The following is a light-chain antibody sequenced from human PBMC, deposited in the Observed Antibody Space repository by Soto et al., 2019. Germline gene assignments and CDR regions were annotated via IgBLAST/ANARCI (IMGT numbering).Light chain of an antibody. CDR2: DVS. CDR1: QRVSGW. CDR3: QQYESFSAT. Sequence: DIQMTQSPSALSASVGDTVTITCRASQRVSGWLACYQQKPGKAPKLLIYDVSALPRIAPSRFSGRGSGTQFTLTISGLQPDDFATYSCQQYESFSATFGPGTKVDI. J-gene: IGKJ1*01. V-gene: IGKV1-5*01.